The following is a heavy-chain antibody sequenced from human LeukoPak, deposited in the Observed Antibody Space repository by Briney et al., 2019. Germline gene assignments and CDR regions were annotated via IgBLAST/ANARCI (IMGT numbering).Heavy chain of an antibody. Sequence: PSETLSLTCTVSGGSISSSSYYWGWIRQPPGKGLEWIGSIYYSGSTYYNPSLKSRVTISVDTSKNQFSLKLSSVTAADTAVYYCARYSYDRYMDVWQRDHGHRLL. J-gene: IGHJ6*03. CDR3: ARYSYDRYMDV. CDR2: IYYSGST. D-gene: IGHD5-18*01. V-gene: IGHV4-39*01. CDR1: GGSISSSSYY.